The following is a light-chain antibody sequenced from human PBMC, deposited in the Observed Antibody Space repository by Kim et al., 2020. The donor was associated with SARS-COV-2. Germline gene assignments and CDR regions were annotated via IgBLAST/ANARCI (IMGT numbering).Light chain of an antibody. Sequence: GQSITISCTGTSSDVGCYNHVCWYQQHPGKAPKLMIYDVSNRPSGVSNRFSGSKSGNTASLTISGLQAEDEADYYCSSYTSSITWVFGGGTQLTVL. V-gene: IGLV2-14*03. J-gene: IGLJ3*02. CDR1: SSDVGCYNH. CDR3: SSYTSSITWV. CDR2: DVS.